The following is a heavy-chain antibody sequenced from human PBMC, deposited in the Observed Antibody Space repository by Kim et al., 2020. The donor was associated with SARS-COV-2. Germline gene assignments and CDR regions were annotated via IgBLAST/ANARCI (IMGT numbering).Heavy chain of an antibody. CDR3: ARGASMTTVTAGDY. J-gene: IGHJ4*02. D-gene: IGHD4-17*01. V-gene: IGHV1-3*01. CDR1: GYTFTSYA. Sequence: ASVKVSCKASGYTFTSYAMHWVRQAPGQRLEWMGWINAGNGNTKYSQKFQGRVTITRDTSASTAYMELSSLRSEDTAVYYCARGASMTTVTAGDYWGQGTLVTVSS. CDR2: INAGNGNT.